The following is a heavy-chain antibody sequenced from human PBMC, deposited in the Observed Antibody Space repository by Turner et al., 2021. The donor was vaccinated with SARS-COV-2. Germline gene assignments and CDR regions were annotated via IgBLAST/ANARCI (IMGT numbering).Heavy chain of an antibody. J-gene: IGHJ4*02. CDR1: AFTFSSYA. Sequence: EVQLLESGGGLVQPEGSLRLSCAASAFTFSSYAMSWVSQAPGKELEWVSAISGSGGTTYYADSVKGRFTISRDKSKNTLFLQMNSLRAEDTAVYYCAKADRVMIVVVITLFDYWGQGTLVTVSS. V-gene: IGHV3-23*01. D-gene: IGHD3-22*01. CDR2: ISGSGGTT. CDR3: AKADRVMIVVVITLFDY.